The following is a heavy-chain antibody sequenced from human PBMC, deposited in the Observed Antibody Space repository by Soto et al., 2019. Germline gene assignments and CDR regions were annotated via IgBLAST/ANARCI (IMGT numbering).Heavy chain of an antibody. J-gene: IGHJ5*02. D-gene: IGHD3-22*01. Sequence: LCGGSISSGGYYWSWIRQHPGKGLEWIGYIYYSGSTYYNPSLKSRVTISVDTSKNQFSLKLSPVTAADTAVYYCARVKKYWDSSGNWFDPWGQGTLVTVSS. CDR1: GGSISSGGYY. CDR2: IYYSGST. V-gene: IGHV4-31*02. CDR3: ARVKKYWDSSGNWFDP.